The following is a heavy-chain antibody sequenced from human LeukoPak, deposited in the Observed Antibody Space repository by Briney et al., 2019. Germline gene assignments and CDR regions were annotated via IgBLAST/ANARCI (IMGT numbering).Heavy chain of an antibody. CDR3: ARGAVFYYDSSGYYFDAFDI. J-gene: IGHJ3*02. CDR1: GGSISSGDYY. CDR2: IYYSGST. V-gene: IGHV4-30-4*01. D-gene: IGHD3-22*01. Sequence: PSQTLSLTCTVSGGSISSGDYYWSWVRQPPGTGLEWIGYIYYSGSTYYNPSLKSRVTISVDTSKNQFSLKLSSVTAADTAVYYCARGAVFYYDSSGYYFDAFDIWGQGTMVTVSS.